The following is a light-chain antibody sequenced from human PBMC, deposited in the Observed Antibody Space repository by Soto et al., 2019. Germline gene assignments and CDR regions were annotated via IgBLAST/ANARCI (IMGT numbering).Light chain of an antibody. V-gene: IGKV3-11*01. CDR2: DAS. Sequence: ELVLTQSPAPLSLSPGARATLSCRASQSVGSYLGWYPQSPGQAPRLLIYDASNRATGIPARFSGSGSGTDFTLTISILEPDDFAVDYCQQRSDWPSTIGGGTKVEIK. J-gene: IGKJ4*01. CDR1: QSVGSY. CDR3: QQRSDWPST.